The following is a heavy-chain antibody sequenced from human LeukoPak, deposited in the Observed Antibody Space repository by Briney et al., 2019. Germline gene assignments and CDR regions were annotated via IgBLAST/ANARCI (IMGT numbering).Heavy chain of an antibody. J-gene: IGHJ4*02. CDR2: INHSGST. Sequence: SETLSLTCAVYGGSFSGYYWSWIRQPPGNGLEWIGEINHSGSTNYNPSLKSRVTISVDTSKNQFSLKLSSVTAADTAVYYCARGLPMQWLNHFDYWGQGTLVTVSS. D-gene: IGHD6-19*01. V-gene: IGHV4-34*01. CDR1: GGSFSGYY. CDR3: ARGLPMQWLNHFDY.